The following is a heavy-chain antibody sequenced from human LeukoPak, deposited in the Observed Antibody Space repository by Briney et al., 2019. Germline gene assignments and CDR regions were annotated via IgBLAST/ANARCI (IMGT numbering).Heavy chain of an antibody. CDR1: GSSFTSYW. CDR2: IYPGDSDT. CDR3: ARQPMLYSSSWYYYYGMDV. J-gene: IGHJ6*02. D-gene: IGHD6-13*01. V-gene: IGHV5-51*01. Sequence: GASLKISCKGSGSSFTSYWIGWVRPMPGKGLEWMGIIYPGDSDTRYSPSFQGQVTISADKSISTAYLQWSSLKASDTAMYYCARQPMLYSSSWYYYYGMDVWGQGTTVTVSS.